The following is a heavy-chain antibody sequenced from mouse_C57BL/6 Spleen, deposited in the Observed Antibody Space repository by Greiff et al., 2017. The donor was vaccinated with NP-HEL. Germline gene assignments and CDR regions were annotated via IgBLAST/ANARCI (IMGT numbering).Heavy chain of an antibody. CDR2: IYPGDGDT. J-gene: IGHJ3*01. V-gene: IGHV1-82*01. Sequence: VKLQQSGPELVKPGASVKISCKASGYAFSSSWMNWVKQRPGKGLEWIGRIYPGDGDTNYNGKFKGKATLTADKSSSTAYMQLSSLTSEDSAVYFCARSLSNRFAYWGQGTLVTVSA. D-gene: IGHD2-5*01. CDR3: ARSLSNRFAY. CDR1: GYAFSSSW.